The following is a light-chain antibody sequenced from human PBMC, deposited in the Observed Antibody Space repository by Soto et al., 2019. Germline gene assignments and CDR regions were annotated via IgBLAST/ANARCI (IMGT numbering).Light chain of an antibody. CDR1: QSVSSN. CDR3: QQRSDWPT. CDR2: GAS. V-gene: IGKV3-15*01. Sequence: ERGMTQSPGTLSVSPGERATRSCRASQSVSSNLAWYQQKLGQAPRLLIYGASTRATGIPARFSGSGSGTEFTLTISSLQSEDFAVYYCQQRSDWPTFGGGTKVDIK. J-gene: IGKJ4*01.